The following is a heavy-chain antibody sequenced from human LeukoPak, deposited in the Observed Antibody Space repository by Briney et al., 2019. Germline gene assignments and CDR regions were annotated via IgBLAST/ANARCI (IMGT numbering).Heavy chain of an antibody. CDR3: AKGLGAYYDFWSGYYLEDY. J-gene: IGHJ4*02. D-gene: IGHD3-3*01. Sequence: GGSLRLSCAASGFTFSSYAMSWVRQAPGKGLELVSAISGSGGSTYYADSVEGRFTISRDNSKNTLYLQMNSLRAEDTAVYYCAKGLGAYYDFWSGYYLEDYWGQGTLVTVSS. CDR1: GFTFSSYA. V-gene: IGHV3-23*01. CDR2: ISGSGGST.